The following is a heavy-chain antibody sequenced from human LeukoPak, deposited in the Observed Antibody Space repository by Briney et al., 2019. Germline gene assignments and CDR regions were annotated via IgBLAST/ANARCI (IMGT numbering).Heavy chain of an antibody. CDR3: ATPGDIAAAGTNYYYGMDV. Sequence: GGSLRLSCVVSGFTFSSYSMNWVRQAPGKGLEWVSYISSSSSTIYYADSVKGRFTISRDNAKNSLYLQMNSLRAEDTAVYYCATPGDIAAAGTNYYYGMDVWGQGTTVTVSS. CDR2: ISSSSSTI. J-gene: IGHJ6*02. D-gene: IGHD6-13*01. CDR1: GFTFSSYS. V-gene: IGHV3-48*01.